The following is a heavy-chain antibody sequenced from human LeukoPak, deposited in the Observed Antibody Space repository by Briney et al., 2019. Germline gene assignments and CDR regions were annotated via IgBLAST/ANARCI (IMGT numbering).Heavy chain of an antibody. CDR3: ATDVPAVTIFGY. D-gene: IGHD2-2*01. V-gene: IGHV3-74*01. CDR2: INSDGSST. Sequence: GGSLRLSCAASGFTVSGNYMSWVRQAPGTGLVWVSLINSDGSSTNYADSVKGRFTISRDNAKNTLYLQMNSLRAEDTAVYYCATDVPAVTIFGYWGQGTLVTVSS. CDR1: GFTVSGNY. J-gene: IGHJ4*02.